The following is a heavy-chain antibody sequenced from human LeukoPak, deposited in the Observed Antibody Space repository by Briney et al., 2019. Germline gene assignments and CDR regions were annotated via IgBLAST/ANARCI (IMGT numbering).Heavy chain of an antibody. D-gene: IGHD6-6*01. CDR1: GLTFSSHW. CDR2: IYGGTST. V-gene: IGHV3-53*01. CDR3: ARVVLYYYYMDV. J-gene: IGHJ6*03. Sequence: GGSLRLSCVASGLTFSSHWMSWVRQVPGKGLEWVSVIYGGTSTYYADSVKGRFTISRDNSKNTLYLQMNSLRAEDTAVYYCARVVLYYYYMDVWGKGTTVTVSS.